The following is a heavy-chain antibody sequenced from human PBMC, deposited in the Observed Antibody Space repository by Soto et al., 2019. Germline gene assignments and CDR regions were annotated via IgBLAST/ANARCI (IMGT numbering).Heavy chain of an antibody. J-gene: IGHJ4*02. Sequence: QVQLVESGGGVVQPGRSLRLSCAVSGFIVSTYGMHWFRHAPGKVLERVAVISRDGGTKYYADSVKGRFTISRDNSRNTLILEMNSLRGDDIAVYYCTGEVASGYWGQGTLVTVSS. CDR3: TGEVASGY. V-gene: IGHV3-30*03. CDR1: GFIVSTYG. CDR2: ISRDGGTK. D-gene: IGHD2-8*02.